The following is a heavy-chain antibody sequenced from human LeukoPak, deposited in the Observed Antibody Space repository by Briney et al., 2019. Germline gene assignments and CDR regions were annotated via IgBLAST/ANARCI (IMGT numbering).Heavy chain of an antibody. CDR2: INSVGSST. J-gene: IGHJ4*02. D-gene: IGHD1-7*01. V-gene: IGHV3-74*01. CDR3: AKDGKTRNWNYFQAKPVY. Sequence: GGSLRLSCAASGFAFSNYWMHWVRQAPGKGLVWVSRINSVGSSTSYADSVKGRFTISRDNSKNTLYLQMNSLRAEDTAVYYCAKDGKTRNWNYFQAKPVYWGQGTLVTVSS. CDR1: GFAFSNYW.